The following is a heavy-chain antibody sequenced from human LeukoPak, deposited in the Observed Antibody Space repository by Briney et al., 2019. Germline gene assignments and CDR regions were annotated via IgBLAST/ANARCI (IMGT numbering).Heavy chain of an antibody. CDR2: ISGYNGYT. V-gene: IGHV1-18*01. D-gene: IGHD3-22*01. Sequence: ASVKVSCKASGYTFTSYGISWVRQAPGQGLEWMGWISGYNGYTHYAHNLQGRVTMTADTSTSTAYMELRSLRSDDTAVYYCARDEARYSSGYYPNWFDPWGQGTLVTVSS. CDR3: ARDEARYSSGYYPNWFDP. CDR1: GYTFTSYG. J-gene: IGHJ5*02.